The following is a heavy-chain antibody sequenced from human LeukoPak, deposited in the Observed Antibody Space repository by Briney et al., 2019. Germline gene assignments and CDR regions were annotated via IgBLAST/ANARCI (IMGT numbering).Heavy chain of an antibody. Sequence: SETLSLTCAVYGGSFSGYYWSWIRQPPGKGLEWIGEINHSGSTNYNPSLKSRVTISVDTSKNQFSLKLSSVTAADTAVYYRARGRGGYSYGSNWGQGTLVTVSS. CDR3: ARGRGGYSYGSN. D-gene: IGHD5-18*01. V-gene: IGHV4-34*01. CDR1: GGSFSGYY. J-gene: IGHJ4*02. CDR2: INHSGST.